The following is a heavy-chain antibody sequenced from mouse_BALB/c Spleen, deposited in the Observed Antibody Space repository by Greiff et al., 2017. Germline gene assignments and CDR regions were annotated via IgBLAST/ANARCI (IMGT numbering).Heavy chain of an antibody. D-gene: IGHD1-1*01. V-gene: IGHV1S81*02. CDR3: TRRNYDGSGGFAY. CDR1: GYTFTSYY. Sequence: QVQLQQSGAELVKPGASVKLSCKASGYTFTSYYMYWVKQRPGQGLEWIGEINPSNGGTNFNEKFKSKATLTVDKSSSTAYMQLSSLTSEDSAVYYCTRRNYDGSGGFAYWGQGTLVTVSA. J-gene: IGHJ3*01. CDR2: INPSNGGT.